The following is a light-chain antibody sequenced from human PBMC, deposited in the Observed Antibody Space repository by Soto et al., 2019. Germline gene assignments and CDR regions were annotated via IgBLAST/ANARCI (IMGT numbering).Light chain of an antibody. V-gene: IGKV3-15*01. CDR3: QQYNNWPLT. CDR1: QSVSSN. Sequence: EIVMTQSPATLSVSPGERATLSCRARQSVSSNLAWYQQKPGQAPRLLIYGASTRATGISARFSGSGSGTEVTLTISSLQSEDVAVYYCQQYNNWPLTFGGGTKVEIK. J-gene: IGKJ4*01. CDR2: GAS.